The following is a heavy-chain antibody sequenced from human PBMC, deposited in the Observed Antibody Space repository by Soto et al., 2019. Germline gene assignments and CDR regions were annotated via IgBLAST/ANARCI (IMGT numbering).Heavy chain of an antibody. J-gene: IGHJ4*02. CDR2: ISAYNGNT. CDR1: GYTFTSYG. CDR3: ARMSWFGELLPVAY. V-gene: IGHV1-18*01. Sequence: QVQLVQSGAEVKKPGASVKVSCKASGYTFTSYGISWVRQAPGQGLEWMGWISAYNGNTNYAQKLQGRVNMTTDTSTSTADMELRSLRSADTAVYYCARMSWFGELLPVAYWRQGTLVTVSS. D-gene: IGHD3-10*01.